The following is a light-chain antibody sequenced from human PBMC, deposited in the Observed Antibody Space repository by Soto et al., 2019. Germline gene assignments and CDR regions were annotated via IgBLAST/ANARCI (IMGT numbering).Light chain of an antibody. Sequence: QLNQCPSTRCVYVGDRVTLTYRASQSIGSWLAWYQQKPGKAPKLLIYKTSILENGVPSRFSGSGSGTEFTLSISSLQPGEFATYYCNQYKRYGTVGQGTKVEIK. CDR2: KTS. CDR1: QSIGSW. CDR3: NQYKRYGT. V-gene: IGKV1-5*03. J-gene: IGKJ1*01.